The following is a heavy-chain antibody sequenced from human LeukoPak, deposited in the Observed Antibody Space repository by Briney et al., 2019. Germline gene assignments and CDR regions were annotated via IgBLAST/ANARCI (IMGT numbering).Heavy chain of an antibody. J-gene: IGHJ4*02. CDR1: GFTFSDYW. D-gene: IGHD6-6*01. CDR3: ARRGGSSSRRSPIDY. V-gene: IGHV3-7*01. CDR2: IKQDGSQR. Sequence: GGSLRLSCTASGFTFSDYWMTWVRQAPGKGPEWVANIKQDGSQRYYVESVRGRFTISRDNAKNSLFLQMNGLRAEDTAVYYCARRGGSSSRRSPIDYWGQGTLVTVSS.